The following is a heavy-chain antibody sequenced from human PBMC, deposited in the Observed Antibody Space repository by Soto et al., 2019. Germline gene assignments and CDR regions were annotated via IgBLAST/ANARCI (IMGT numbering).Heavy chain of an antibody. D-gene: IGHD2-2*01. CDR2: IYYSGST. CDR1: GGSISSSSYY. J-gene: IGHJ4*02. CDR3: ARLDREEPAFDY. Sequence: QLQLQESGPGLVKPSETLSLTCTVSGGSISSSSYYWGWIRQPPGKGLEWIGSIYYSGSTYYNPSLKSRVTISVDTSKNQFSLKLSSVTAADTAVYYCARLDREEPAFDYWGQGTLVTVSS. V-gene: IGHV4-39*01.